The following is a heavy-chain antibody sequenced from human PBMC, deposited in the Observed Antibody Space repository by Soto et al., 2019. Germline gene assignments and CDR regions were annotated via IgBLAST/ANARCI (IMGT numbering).Heavy chain of an antibody. CDR2: MNPNSGNT. Sequence: GASVKVSCKASGYTFTSYDSKWVRQATGQGFEYLGWMNPNSGNTGYVKKFQGRVTTTRDTSTNTAYMELRSLTSDDTAVYYCARDCTGGSCFCIYWGQGTLVTVSS. CDR1: GYTFTSYD. V-gene: IGHV1-8*01. CDR3: ARDCTGGSCFCIY. J-gene: IGHJ4*02. D-gene: IGHD2-15*01.